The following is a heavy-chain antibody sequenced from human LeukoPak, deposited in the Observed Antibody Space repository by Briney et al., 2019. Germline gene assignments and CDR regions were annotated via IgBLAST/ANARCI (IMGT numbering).Heavy chain of an antibody. CDR3: ARDRVWQQLFFIHNWFDP. D-gene: IGHD6-13*01. CDR1: GYTFTSYG. CDR2: INTNTGNP. V-gene: IGHV7-4-1*02. J-gene: IGHJ5*02. Sequence: ASVKVSCKASGYTFTSYGISWVRQAPGQGLEWMGWINTNTGNPTYAQGFTGRFVFSLDTSVSTAYLQISSLKAEDTAVYYCARDRVWQQLFFIHNWFDPWGQGTLVTVSS.